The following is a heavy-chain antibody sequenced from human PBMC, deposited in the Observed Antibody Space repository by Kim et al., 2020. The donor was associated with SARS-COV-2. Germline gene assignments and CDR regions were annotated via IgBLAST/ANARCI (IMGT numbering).Heavy chain of an antibody. D-gene: IGHD3-9*01. Sequence: PSLKSRVTISVDTSKNQCSLKLSSVTAADTAVYYCARGGNFDWLLYVFDYWGQGTLVTVSS. CDR3: ARGGNFDWLLYVFDY. J-gene: IGHJ4*02. V-gene: IGHV4-59*09.